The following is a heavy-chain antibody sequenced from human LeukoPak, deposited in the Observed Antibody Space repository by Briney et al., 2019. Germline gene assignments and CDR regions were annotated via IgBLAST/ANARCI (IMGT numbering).Heavy chain of an antibody. J-gene: IGHJ4*02. CDR2: INPNSGGT. D-gene: IGHD3-22*01. CDR1: GYTFTGYY. V-gene: IGHV1-2*02. CDR3: ARVHYDSSGYPNIDY. Sequence: GASVKVSCKASGYTFTGYYMHWVRQAPGQGLEWMGWINPNSGGTNYAQKFQGRVTMTRDTSISTAYMELSRLRSDDTAVYYCARVHYDSSGYPNIDYWGQGTLVTVSS.